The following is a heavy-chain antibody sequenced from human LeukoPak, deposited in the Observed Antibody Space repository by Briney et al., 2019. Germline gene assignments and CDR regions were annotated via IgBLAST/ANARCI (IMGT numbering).Heavy chain of an antibody. D-gene: IGHD3-3*01. CDR2: ISSSSSYI. V-gene: IGHV3-21*01. Sequence: PGGSLRLSCAASGFTFISYSMNWVRQAPGKGLEWVSSISSSSSYIYYADSVKGRFTIPRDNAKNSLYLQMNSLRAEDTAVYYCARDFRFLDDYWGQGTLVTVSS. J-gene: IGHJ4*02. CDR1: GFTFISYS. CDR3: ARDFRFLDDY.